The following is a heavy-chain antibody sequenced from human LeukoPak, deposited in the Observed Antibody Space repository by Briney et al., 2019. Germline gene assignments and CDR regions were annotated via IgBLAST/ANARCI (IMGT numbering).Heavy chain of an antibody. D-gene: IGHD2-2*01. Sequence: SQTLSLTCTVSGGSISSGDYYWSWIRQPPGKGLEWIGYIYYSGSTYYNPSLKSRVTISVDTSKNQFSLKLSSVTAADTAVYYCARVLGGDIVVVPAAMGNWFDPWGQGTLVTVSS. CDR1: GGSISSGDYY. CDR3: ARVLGGDIVVVPAAMGNWFDP. J-gene: IGHJ5*02. V-gene: IGHV4-30-4*08. CDR2: IYYSGST.